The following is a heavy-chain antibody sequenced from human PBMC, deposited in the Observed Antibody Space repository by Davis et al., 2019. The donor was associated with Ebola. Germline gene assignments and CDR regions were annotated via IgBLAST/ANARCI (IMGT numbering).Heavy chain of an antibody. J-gene: IGHJ6*02. CDR3: ARVRGDYGMDV. V-gene: IGHV3-30*04. Sequence: GESLKISCAASGFTFSSYAMHWVRQAPGKGLEWVAVISYDGSNKYYADSVKGRFTISRDNAKNSLYLQMNSLRAEDTAVYYCARVRGDYGMDVWGQGTTVTVSS. D-gene: IGHD4-17*01. CDR2: ISYDGSNK. CDR1: GFTFSSYA.